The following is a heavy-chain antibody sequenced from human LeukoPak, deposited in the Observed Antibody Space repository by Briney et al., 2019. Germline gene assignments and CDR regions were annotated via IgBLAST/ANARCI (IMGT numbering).Heavy chain of an antibody. Sequence: PSETLSLTCTVSGGSISSYYWSWIRQPPGKGLEGIGYIYYSGSTNYNPSLKSRVTISVDTSKNQFSLKLSSVTAADTAVYYCARADSQPLLNFDYWGQGTLVTVSS. CDR3: ARADSQPLLNFDY. CDR2: IYYSGST. J-gene: IGHJ4*02. CDR1: GGSISSYY. V-gene: IGHV4-59*01. D-gene: IGHD2-21*02.